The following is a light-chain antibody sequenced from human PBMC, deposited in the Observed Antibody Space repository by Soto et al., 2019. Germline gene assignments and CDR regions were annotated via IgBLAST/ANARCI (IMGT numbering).Light chain of an antibody. CDR2: TAS. CDR3: QESYSTSYT. J-gene: IGKJ2*01. V-gene: IGKV1-39*01. CDR1: QSISSY. Sequence: DLQMTQSPSSLSAFVGDRVTITCRASQSISSYLNWYQQKPGKAPKLLNYTASNLKSGVPSSFSGSGSGTDFTLTISSLQPEDFANYYCQESYSTSYTFGQGTKLEIK.